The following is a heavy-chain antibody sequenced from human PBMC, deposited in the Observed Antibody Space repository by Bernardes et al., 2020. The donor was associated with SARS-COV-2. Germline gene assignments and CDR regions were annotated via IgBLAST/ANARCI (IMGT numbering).Heavy chain of an antibody. V-gene: IGHV1-2*02. J-gene: IGHJ6*03. CDR2: INPNSGGT. Sequence: VKVSCKASGYTFTGYYMHWVRQAPGQGLEWMGWINPNSGGTNYAQKFQGRVTMTRDTSISTAYMELSRLRSDDTAVYYCARDRYGSGSYYKDYYYYYYMDVWGKGTTVTVSS. D-gene: IGHD3-10*01. CDR3: ARDRYGSGSYYKDYYYYYYMDV. CDR1: GYTFTGYY.